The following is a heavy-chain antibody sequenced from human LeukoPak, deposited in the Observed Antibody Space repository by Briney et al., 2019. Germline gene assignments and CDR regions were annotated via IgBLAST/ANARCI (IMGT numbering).Heavy chain of an antibody. J-gene: IGHJ4*02. CDR2: INGDGSTT. V-gene: IGHV3-74*03. D-gene: IGHD6-13*01. Sequence: GGSLRLSCTGSGFTFSTYWINWVRQSPGKGLVWVALINGDGSTTTHADSVKGRFTISRDNAKNTAYLQMNSLRDDDTAVYFCARDYAGPPDSWGQGTLVTVSA. CDR3: ARDYAGPPDS. CDR1: GFTFSTYW.